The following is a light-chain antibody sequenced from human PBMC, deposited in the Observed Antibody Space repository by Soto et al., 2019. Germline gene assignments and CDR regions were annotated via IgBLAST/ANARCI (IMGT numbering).Light chain of an antibody. CDR3: QQRSNWPFI. V-gene: IGKV3D-20*02. J-gene: IGKJ5*01. Sequence: EIVLTQSPGTLSLSPGERATLSCRASQSVSNNYLAWYQQKPGQAPRLLIYGASNRATGIPDRFSGSGSGTDFTLTIISLEPEDFAVYYCQQRSNWPFIFGQGTRLEIK. CDR1: QSVSNNY. CDR2: GAS.